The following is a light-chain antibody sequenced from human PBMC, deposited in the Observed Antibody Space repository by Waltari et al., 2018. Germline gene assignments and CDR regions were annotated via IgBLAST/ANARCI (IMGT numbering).Light chain of an antibody. CDR2: DVN. CDR1: SSDIGRYYY. J-gene: IGLJ1*01. V-gene: IGLV2-14*03. Sequence: QSALTHPASVSGSPGQSITISCTGTSSDIGRYYYVSWYQHHPGKAPKLMIFDVNERPSGVSNRFSGSKSGNAASLTISGLQAEDEAHYYCSSYTTTSTYVFGTGTKVTVL. CDR3: SSYTTTSTYV.